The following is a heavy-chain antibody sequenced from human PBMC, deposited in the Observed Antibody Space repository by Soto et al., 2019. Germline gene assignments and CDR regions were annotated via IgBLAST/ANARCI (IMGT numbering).Heavy chain of an antibody. CDR2: MYWDDDK. CDR1: GFSFSTSSVG. D-gene: IGHD3-9*01. CDR3: VNVYWVATGTRYYFDY. J-gene: IGHJ4*02. Sequence: QITLKESGPTLVKPTQTLTLTCTFSGFSFSTSSVGLSWIRQPPGKALAWLGLMYWDDDKRYNPSLRNGRTITKDTSRKQGAATMPDIDPGDTVTDYCVNVYWVATGTRYYFDYWGQGTLVTVSS. V-gene: IGHV2-5*04.